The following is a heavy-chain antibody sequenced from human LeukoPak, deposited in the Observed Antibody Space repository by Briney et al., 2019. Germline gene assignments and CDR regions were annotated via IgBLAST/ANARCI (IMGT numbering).Heavy chain of an antibody. D-gene: IGHD3-22*01. Sequence: PGGSLRLSCAASGFTFSSYWMHWVRHTPGKGLVWVSRIKGDGSSTSYADSVKGRFTISRDNSKNTLYLQMNSLRAEDTAMYYCAKINDSSLYYALDYWGQGTLVTVSS. J-gene: IGHJ4*02. V-gene: IGHV3-74*01. CDR3: AKINDSSLYYALDY. CDR2: IKGDGSST. CDR1: GFTFSSYW.